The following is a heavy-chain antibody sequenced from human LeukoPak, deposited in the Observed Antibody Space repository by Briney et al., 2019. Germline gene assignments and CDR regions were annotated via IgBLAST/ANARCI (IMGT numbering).Heavy chain of an antibody. CDR3: VHRTMVTSVDH. Sequence: SGPTLVKPTQTLTLTCTFFGFSLNTNAVAVGWVRQPPGQALEGLTFIYGNDDKRYSPPLASRLTITKDTSKNQVVLTMTDMDYVDTATYYCVHRTMVTSVDHWGQGTLVTVSS. CDR2: IYGNDDK. D-gene: IGHD4-17*01. J-gene: IGHJ4*02. V-gene: IGHV2-5*01. CDR1: GFSLNTNAVA.